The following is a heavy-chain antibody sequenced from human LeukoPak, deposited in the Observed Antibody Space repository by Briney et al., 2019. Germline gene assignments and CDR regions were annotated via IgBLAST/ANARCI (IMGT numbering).Heavy chain of an antibody. V-gene: IGHV3-7*01. J-gene: IGHJ4*02. D-gene: IGHD2-2*01. CDR1: GFTLSTCW. Sequence: PGGSLRLSCAVSGFTLSTCWMSWVRQAPGKGLEWVANINQDASAKYYVDSVKGRFTISRDNAKNSLYLQMNSLRAEDTGVYYCATSSAAPANMWGQGTLVTVSS. CDR2: INQDASAK. CDR3: ATSSAAPANM.